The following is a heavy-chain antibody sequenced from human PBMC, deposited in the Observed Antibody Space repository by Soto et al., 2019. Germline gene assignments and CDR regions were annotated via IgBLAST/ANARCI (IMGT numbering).Heavy chain of an antibody. CDR1: GYTFTSYG. CDR2: ISAYNGNT. V-gene: IGHV1-18*01. CDR3: ALLYGYCSSTSCWPLDY. Sequence: SVKVSSKASGYTFTSYGISSVRQAPGQGLEWMGWISAYNGNTNYAQKLQGRVTMTTDTSTSTAYMELRSLRSDDAAVYYCALLYGYCSSTSCWPLDYWGQGTLVTVSS. D-gene: IGHD2-2*03. J-gene: IGHJ4*02.